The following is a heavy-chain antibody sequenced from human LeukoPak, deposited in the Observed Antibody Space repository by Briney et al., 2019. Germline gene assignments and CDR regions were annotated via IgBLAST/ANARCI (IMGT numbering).Heavy chain of an antibody. D-gene: IGHD1-1*01. CDR2: MNPNSGNT. CDR3: AVGGATGTTGDYFDY. V-gene: IGHV1-8*01. J-gene: IGHJ4*02. Sequence: GASVKVSCKASGYTFTSYDINWVRQATGQGLEWMGWMNPNSGNTGYAQKFQGRVTMTRNTSISTAYTELSSLRSEDTAVYYCAVGGATGTTGDYFDYWGQGTLVTVSS. CDR1: GYTFTSYD.